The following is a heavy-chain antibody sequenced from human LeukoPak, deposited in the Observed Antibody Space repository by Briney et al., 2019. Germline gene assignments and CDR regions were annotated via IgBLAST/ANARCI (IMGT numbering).Heavy chain of an antibody. Sequence: GGSLRLSCTVSGFTVSSNSMSWVRQAPGKGLEWVSFIYSGGNTHYSDSVKGRFTISRDNSKNTLYLQMNSLRADDTAVYYCARRAGEYSHPYDYWGQGTLVTVPS. CDR1: GFTVSSNS. D-gene: IGHD4-17*01. CDR2: IYSGGNT. V-gene: IGHV3-53*01. J-gene: IGHJ4*02. CDR3: ARRAGEYSHPYDY.